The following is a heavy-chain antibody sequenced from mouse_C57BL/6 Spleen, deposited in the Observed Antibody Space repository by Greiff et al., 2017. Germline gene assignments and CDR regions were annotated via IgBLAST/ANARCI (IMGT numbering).Heavy chain of an antibody. Sequence: QVHVKQSGAELVRPGTSVKVSCKASGYAFTNYLIEWVKQRPGQGLEWIGVINPGSGGTNYNEKFKGKATLTADKSSSTAYMQLSSLTSEDSAVYFCARRDYGNWYFDVWGTGTTVTVSS. D-gene: IGHD2-1*01. CDR1: GYAFTNYL. CDR3: ARRDYGNWYFDV. CDR2: INPGSGGT. V-gene: IGHV1-54*01. J-gene: IGHJ1*03.